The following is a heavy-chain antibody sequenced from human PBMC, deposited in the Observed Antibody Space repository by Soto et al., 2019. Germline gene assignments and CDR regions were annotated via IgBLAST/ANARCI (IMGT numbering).Heavy chain of an antibody. V-gene: IGHV3-23*01. CDR1: GFTFRSYA. CDR2: ISGGSGST. Sequence: GGSLRLSCAGSGFTFRSYAMTWFRQPPGKGLEWVSGISGGSGSTYYADSVKGRFTISRDNSKNTLYLQMDSLRAEDTALYFCARMNTNWPNFDYWGQGTQVTVS. D-gene: IGHD1-1*01. CDR3: ARMNTNWPNFDY. J-gene: IGHJ4*02.